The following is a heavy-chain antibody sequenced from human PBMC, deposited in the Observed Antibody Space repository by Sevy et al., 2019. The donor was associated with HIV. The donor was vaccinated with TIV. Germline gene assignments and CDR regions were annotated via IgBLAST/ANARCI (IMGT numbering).Heavy chain of an antibody. Sequence: GGSLRLSCAASGFTFSSYAMSWVRQAPGEGLEWVSSISGSGGSTYYADSLKGQFTISRDNSKNTLYLQVNSLRVEDTAVYYCAKNPGVGSYYYMDVWGKGTTVTVSS. V-gene: IGHV3-23*01. J-gene: IGHJ6*03. CDR1: GFTFSSYA. CDR3: AKNPGVGSYYYMDV. CDR2: ISGSGGST. D-gene: IGHD1-26*01.